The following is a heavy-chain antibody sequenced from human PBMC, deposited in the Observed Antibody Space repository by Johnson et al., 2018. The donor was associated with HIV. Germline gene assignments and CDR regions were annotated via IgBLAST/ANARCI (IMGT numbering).Heavy chain of an antibody. D-gene: IGHD3-22*01. CDR2: RKQDGSEK. V-gene: IGHV3-7*01. CDR1: GFTFSSYW. CDR3: ARDHVIGPSCDAFDI. J-gene: IGHJ3*02. Sequence: VQVLESGGGLVQPGGSLRLSCAASGFTFSSYWMSWVGQAPGEGLEWVANRKQDGSEKYYVDSVTGRFTISRDNAKNSLYLQMNSLRAEDTAVYYCARDHVIGPSCDAFDIWGQGTMVTVSS.